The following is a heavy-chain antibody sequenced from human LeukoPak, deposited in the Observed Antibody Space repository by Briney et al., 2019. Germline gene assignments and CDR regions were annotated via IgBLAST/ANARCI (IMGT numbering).Heavy chain of an antibody. Sequence: PGGSLRLSCAASGFSFSSYSMKWVRQAPGKGLEWVSSISSTSSYIYYADSVKGRFTISRDNAKNTLYLQMNNLRAEDTAIYYCATDYYVSGSYYRLFYWGQGTLVTVSS. CDR1: GFSFSSYS. J-gene: IGHJ4*02. V-gene: IGHV3-21*01. CDR2: ISSTSSYI. CDR3: ATDYYVSGSYYRLFY. D-gene: IGHD3-10*01.